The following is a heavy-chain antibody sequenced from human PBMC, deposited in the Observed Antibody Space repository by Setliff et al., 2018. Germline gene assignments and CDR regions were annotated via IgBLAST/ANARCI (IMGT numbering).Heavy chain of an antibody. Sequence: PGGSLRLSCAASGFTFSIYYMGWVRQAPGKGLEWVANSNQDGSEKYYVDSVKGRFTISRDNAKNSLYLQMNSLRAEDTAVYYCARDLPDYYDSSGPRLDYWGQGTLVTVSS. J-gene: IGHJ4*02. CDR3: ARDLPDYYDSSGPRLDY. D-gene: IGHD3-22*01. CDR1: GFTFSIYY. V-gene: IGHV3-7*01. CDR2: SNQDGSEK.